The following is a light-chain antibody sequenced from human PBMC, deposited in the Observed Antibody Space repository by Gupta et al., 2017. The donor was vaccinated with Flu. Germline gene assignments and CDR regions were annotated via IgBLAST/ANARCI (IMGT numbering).Light chain of an antibody. J-gene: IGLJ3*02. CDR1: RSNIGANYD. CDR2: GHS. V-gene: IGLV1-40*01. Sequence: QSVLTQPPSVSGAPGQRVTIPCTGSRSNIGANYDVHWYQQLPETAPKLLIYGHSNRPSGVPDRFSASRSGTSASLAITGLQTEDEADYYCQSYDSSLSAWVFGGGTNLTVL. CDR3: QSYDSSLSAWV.